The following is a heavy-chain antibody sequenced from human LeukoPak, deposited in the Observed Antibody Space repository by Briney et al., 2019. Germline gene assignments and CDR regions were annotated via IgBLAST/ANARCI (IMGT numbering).Heavy chain of an antibody. Sequence: ASVKVSCKTSGYTFTDYYIHWIRQAPGQGLEWMGWMNPNSGNTGYAQKFQGRVTMTRNTSISTAYMELSSLRSEDTAVYYCARSYSSSWAYYYYYYYMDVWGKGTTVTISS. D-gene: IGHD6-13*01. CDR2: MNPNSGNT. CDR3: ARSYSSSWAYYYYYYYMDV. V-gene: IGHV1-8*02. J-gene: IGHJ6*03. CDR1: GYTFTDYY.